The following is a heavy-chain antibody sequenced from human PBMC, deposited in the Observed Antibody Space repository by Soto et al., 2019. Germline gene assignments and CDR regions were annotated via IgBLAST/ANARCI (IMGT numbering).Heavy chain of an antibody. CDR3: AREGPSLHYYIDV. Sequence: GASVKVSCKASGGTFSSYTISWVRQAPGQGLEWMGRIIPILGIANYAQKLQGRVTMTTDTSTSTAYMELRSLRSDDTAVYYCAREGPSLHYYIDVWGKGTRVTVSS. CDR2: IIPILGIA. J-gene: IGHJ6*03. CDR1: GGTFSSYT. V-gene: IGHV1-69*04.